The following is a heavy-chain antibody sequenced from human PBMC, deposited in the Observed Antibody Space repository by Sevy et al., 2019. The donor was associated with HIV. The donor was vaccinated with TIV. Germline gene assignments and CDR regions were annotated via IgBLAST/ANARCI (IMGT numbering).Heavy chain of an antibody. J-gene: IGHJ4*02. V-gene: IGHV1-24*01. Sequence: ASVKVSCKVSGSTLTKLSMHWVRQAPGKGLEWVATFDPEDDKTIYAQQFQGRVTMTEDTSTDTAYMELKRLRSEDTAVYYCATTKDYYESSGYPFDYWGQGTQVTVSS. CDR1: GSTLTKLS. D-gene: IGHD3-22*01. CDR2: FDPEDDKT. CDR3: ATTKDYYESSGYPFDY.